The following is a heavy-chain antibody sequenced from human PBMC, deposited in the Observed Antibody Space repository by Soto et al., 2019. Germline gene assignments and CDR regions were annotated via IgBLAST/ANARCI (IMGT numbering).Heavy chain of an antibody. CDR2: IYHSGST. D-gene: IGHD3-10*01. V-gene: IGHV4-30-2*01. CDR3: ARGATMVRRVNNWSDP. J-gene: IGHJ5*02. CDR1: GGAISSGGYS. Sequence: PSETLSLTCAVSGGAISSGGYSLSWIRQPPGKGLEWIGYIYHSGSTYYNPSLKSRDTISVDRSKNQFSMKLSSVTAADTAGYYCARGATMVRRVNNWSDPWGQGALVTVSS.